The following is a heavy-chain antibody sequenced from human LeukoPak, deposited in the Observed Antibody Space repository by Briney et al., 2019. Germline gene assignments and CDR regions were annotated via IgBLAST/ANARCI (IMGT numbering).Heavy chain of an antibody. V-gene: IGHV4-34*01. D-gene: IGHD1-26*01. J-gene: IGHJ4*02. CDR1: GGSFSGYY. CDR2: INHSGST. CDR3: ARGGVGATILDY. Sequence: SETLSLTCAVYGGSFSGYYWSWIRQPPGKGLEWIGEINHSGSTNYNPSLKSRVTISVDTSKNQFSLKLSSVTAADTAVYYCARGGVGATILDYWGQGTRVTVSS.